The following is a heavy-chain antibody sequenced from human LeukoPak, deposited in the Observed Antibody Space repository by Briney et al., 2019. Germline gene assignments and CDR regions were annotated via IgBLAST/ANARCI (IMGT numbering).Heavy chain of an antibody. V-gene: IGHV4-59*02. J-gene: IGHJ5*02. CDR1: GGSVSGYY. CDR3: AAYSGYDSSWFDP. Sequence: SETLSLTCTVSGGSVSGYYWNWVRQPPGKGLEWVGYTYYTGSTSYNPSLEGRVTISVDTSTKQFSLRLSSVTAADTAVYYCAAYSGYDSSWFDPWGQGTLVTVSS. CDR2: TYYTGST. D-gene: IGHD5-12*01.